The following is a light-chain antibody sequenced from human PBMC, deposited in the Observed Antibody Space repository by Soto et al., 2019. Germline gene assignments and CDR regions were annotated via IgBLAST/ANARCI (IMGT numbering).Light chain of an antibody. V-gene: IGKV1-39*01. J-gene: IGKJ5*01. Sequence: DIQMTQSPASLSASVVDRVTINCRASQSISSNLNWYQQKPGKAPNLLIYAASNLRSVVPSRFSCRGTENDFTLTISRLQPEDIAAYYCQQSFNTPRTFGQGTRLAMK. CDR2: AAS. CDR1: QSISSN. CDR3: QQSFNTPRT.